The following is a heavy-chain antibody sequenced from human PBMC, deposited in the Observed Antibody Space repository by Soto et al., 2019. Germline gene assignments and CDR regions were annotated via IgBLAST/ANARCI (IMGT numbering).Heavy chain of an antibody. D-gene: IGHD3-10*01. J-gene: IGHJ4*02. Sequence: KSSETLSLTCTVSGGSISSYYWSWIRQPPGKGLEWIGYIYYSGSTNYNPSLKSRVTISVDTSKNQFSLKLSSVTAADTAVYYCAREPVGTDYYGSGSYGFDYWGQGTLVTVSS. CDR3: AREPVGTDYYGSGSYGFDY. CDR2: IYYSGST. CDR1: GGSISSYY. V-gene: IGHV4-59*01.